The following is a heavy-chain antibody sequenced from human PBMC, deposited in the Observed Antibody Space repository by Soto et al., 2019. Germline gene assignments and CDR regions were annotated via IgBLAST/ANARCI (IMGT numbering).Heavy chain of an antibody. Sequence: PGGSLRLSCSASGFTFSSYSMNGVRQAPGKGLEWVSYISSSSSTIYYADSVKGRFTISRDNAKNSLYLQMNSLRDEDTAVYYCARALRIVGAYYYYGMDVWGQGTTVTVSS. CDR2: ISSSSSTI. CDR3: ARALRIVGAYYYYGMDV. V-gene: IGHV3-48*02. D-gene: IGHD1-26*01. J-gene: IGHJ6*02. CDR1: GFTFSSYS.